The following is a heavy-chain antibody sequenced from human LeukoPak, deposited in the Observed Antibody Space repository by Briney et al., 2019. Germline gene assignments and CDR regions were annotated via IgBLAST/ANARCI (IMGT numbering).Heavy chain of an antibody. CDR1: GFSFRDYW. CDR2: IMMDGSDK. D-gene: IGHD2/OR15-2a*01. J-gene: IGHJ4*02. Sequence: PGGSLRLSCVASGFSFRDYWMTWVRQAPGKGLEFVANIMMDGSDKYYVDSVKGRFTISRDNAKNSVYLQMNSLRVEDTAVYYCVRQNLFDYWGQGTVVTVSS. CDR3: VRQNLFDY. V-gene: IGHV3-7*01.